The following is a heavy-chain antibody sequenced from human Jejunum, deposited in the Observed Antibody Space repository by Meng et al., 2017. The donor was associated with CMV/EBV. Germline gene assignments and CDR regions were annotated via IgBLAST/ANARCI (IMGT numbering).Heavy chain of an antibody. Sequence: VQLVQSWAGVKNPGASVKVSCRASGYSFTDYYIHWVRQAPEQGLEWMGWISPNTGATNFAQNFQGRVTMTRDTSVSATYMELSSLTSDDTAVYFCARDPGGSSPVFDYWGQGTLVTVSS. V-gene: IGHV1-2*02. CDR1: GYSFTDYY. D-gene: IGHD2-8*02. CDR2: ISPNTGAT. CDR3: ARDPGGSSPVFDY. J-gene: IGHJ4*01.